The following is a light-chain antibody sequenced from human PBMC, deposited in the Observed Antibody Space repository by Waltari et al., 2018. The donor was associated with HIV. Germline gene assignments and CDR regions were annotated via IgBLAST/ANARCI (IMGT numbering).Light chain of an antibody. Sequence: QSALTQPRSVSGSPGQSVTISCTGTSSDVGGYHYVSWYQQPPGQAPKLMIYDVSKRPSGVPYRFSGSKSGNTASLTISGLQAEDEADYYCCSYAGSYTWVFGGGTKLTVL. CDR1: SSDVGGYHY. CDR3: CSYAGSYTWV. V-gene: IGLV2-11*01. J-gene: IGLJ3*02. CDR2: DVS.